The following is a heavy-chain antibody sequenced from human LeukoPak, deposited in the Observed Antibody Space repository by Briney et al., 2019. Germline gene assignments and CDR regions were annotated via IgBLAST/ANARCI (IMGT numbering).Heavy chain of an antibody. Sequence: PGGSLRLSCAASGFPYSHYGMHWVRQAPGKGLQWVAVIWSGGTEKYYGDAVKGRFTISRDNSRNTLYLQMSRPRGEDTAVYYCARGAQRGFDHSNSLKYWGRGTLVTVSS. CDR3: ARGAQRGFDHSNSLKY. V-gene: IGHV3-33*04. CDR2: IWSGGTEK. D-gene: IGHD4-11*01. J-gene: IGHJ4*02. CDR1: GFPYSHYG.